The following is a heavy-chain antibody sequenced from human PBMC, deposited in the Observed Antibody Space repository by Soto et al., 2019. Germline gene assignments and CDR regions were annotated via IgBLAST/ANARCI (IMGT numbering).Heavy chain of an antibody. CDR3: ARAAVAYCGGDCYSPFDY. CDR2: IHYSGDT. V-gene: IGHV4-31*03. CDR1: GGSIGIGTYY. D-gene: IGHD2-21*02. J-gene: IGHJ4*02. Sequence: SETLSLTCTVSGGSIGIGTYYWSWIRQHPGKGLEWIGYIHYSGDTYYNPSLKSRVTMSVDTSKNHFSLKLSSVTAADTAVYYCARAAVAYCGGDCYSPFDYWGQGTLVTVSS.